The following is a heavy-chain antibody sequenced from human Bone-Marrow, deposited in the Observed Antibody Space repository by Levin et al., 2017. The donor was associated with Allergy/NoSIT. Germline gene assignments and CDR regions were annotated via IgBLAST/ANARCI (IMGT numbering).Heavy chain of an antibody. J-gene: IGHJ4*02. CDR3: ARESPTGVYLDY. CDR2: ISYDGNKK. D-gene: IGHD4-23*01. Sequence: GESLKISCTASGFSFSSYGIHWVRQTPVKGLGWLAVISYDGNKKYYAESVKGRFTISRDNFKNTVYLQMTSLSAEDTALYFCARESPTGVYLDYWGQGTLVTVSS. V-gene: IGHV3-33*05. CDR1: GFSFSSYG.